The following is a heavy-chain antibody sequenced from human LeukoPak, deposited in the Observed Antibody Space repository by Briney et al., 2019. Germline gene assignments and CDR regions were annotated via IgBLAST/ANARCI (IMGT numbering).Heavy chain of an antibody. J-gene: IGHJ5*02. V-gene: IGHV4-4*07. CDR3: AREWKAYCGGDCYSRWFDP. CDR1: GGSISNYY. CDR2: IYTSGST. D-gene: IGHD2-21*02. Sequence: SETLSLTCSVSGGSISNYYWSWIRQPAGKGLEWIGRIYTSGSTNYNPSLKSRVTISVDTSKNQFSLKLSSVTAADTAVYYCAREWKAYCGGDCYSRWFDPWGQGTLVTVSS.